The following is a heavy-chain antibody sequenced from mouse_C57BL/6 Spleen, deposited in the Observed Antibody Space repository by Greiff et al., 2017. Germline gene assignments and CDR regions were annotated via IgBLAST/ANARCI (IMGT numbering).Heavy chain of an antibody. D-gene: IGHD2-4*01. CDR2: INPSSGYT. J-gene: IGHJ2*01. V-gene: IGHV1-7*01. CDR1: GYTFTSYW. Sequence: QVQLKESGAELAKPGASVKLSCKASGYTFTSYWMHWVKQRPGQGLEWIGYINPSSGYTKYNQKFKDKATLTADKSSRTAYMQLSSLTYEDSAVYYCARDMITSYYFDYWGQGTTLTVSS. CDR3: ARDMITSYYFDY.